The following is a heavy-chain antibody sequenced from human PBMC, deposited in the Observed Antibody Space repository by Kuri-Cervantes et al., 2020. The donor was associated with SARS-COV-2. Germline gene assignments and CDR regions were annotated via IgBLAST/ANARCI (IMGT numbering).Heavy chain of an antibody. CDR1: GGSISSGGYY. Sequence: SETLSLTCTVSGGSISSGGYYWSWIRQPPGKGLEWIGSIYYSGSTYYNPSLKSRVTISVDTSKNQFSLKLSSVTAADTAVYYCARHRYSYGTPDWFDPWGQGTLVTVSS. CDR3: ARHRYSYGTPDWFDP. D-gene: IGHD5-18*01. V-gene: IGHV4-39*01. CDR2: IYYSGST. J-gene: IGHJ5*02.